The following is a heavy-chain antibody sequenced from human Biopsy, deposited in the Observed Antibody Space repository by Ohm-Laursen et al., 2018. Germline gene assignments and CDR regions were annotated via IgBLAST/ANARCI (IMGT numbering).Heavy chain of an antibody. J-gene: IGHJ5*01. D-gene: IGHD3-3*01. V-gene: IGHV1-2*02. CDR2: IGPKSGGT. Sequence: ASVKVSCKASAYSFGDHRIHWVRQAPGQGLEWMGWIGPKSGGTNYAQKFQGRVTMTRDTSISTTYMELRRLTSDDTAVFYCARELGDFWGGRQFDFWGQGTLVTVSS. CDR3: ARELGDFWGGRQFDF. CDR1: AYSFGDHR.